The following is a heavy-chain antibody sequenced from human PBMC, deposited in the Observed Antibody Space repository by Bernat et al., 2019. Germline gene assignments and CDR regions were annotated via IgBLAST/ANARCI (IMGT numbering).Heavy chain of an antibody. CDR1: GFTFSSYS. CDR3: ARDGWEVLRGDY. J-gene: IGHJ4*02. CDR2: ISSSSSYI. V-gene: IGHV3-21*01. D-gene: IGHD1-26*01. Sequence: EVQLVESGGGLVKPGGSLRLSCAASGFTFSSYSMNWVRQAPGKGLEWVSSISSSSSYIYYAHEVKGRFTISRDNAKNSLYMQLSSLMAEDAAVYYGARDGWEVLRGDYWGQGTLVTVSS.